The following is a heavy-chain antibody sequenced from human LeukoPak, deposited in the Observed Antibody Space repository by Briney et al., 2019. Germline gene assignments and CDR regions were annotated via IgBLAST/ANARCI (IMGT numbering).Heavy chain of an antibody. CDR1: GFTFSDYY. CDR2: NTSSSSYT. J-gene: IGHJ4*02. CDR3: ARDLGYCSSTSCSPWGY. Sequence: GSLRLSCAASGFTFSDYYMSWIRHARGKGLEWVSYNTSSSSYTNYADSVKGRFTISRDNAKNSLYLQMNSLRAEDTAVYYCARDLGYCSSTSCSPWGYWGQGTLVTVSS. D-gene: IGHD2-2*01. V-gene: IGHV3-11*06.